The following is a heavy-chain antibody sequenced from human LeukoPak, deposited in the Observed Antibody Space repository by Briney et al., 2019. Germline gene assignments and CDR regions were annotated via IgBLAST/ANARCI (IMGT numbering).Heavy chain of an antibody. V-gene: IGHV4-38-2*01. CDR2: VHHTGSD. D-gene: IGHD1-26*01. CDR3: ARVIVTATHVPDAFDL. CDR1: GYSISAGYF. Sequence: SETLSLTCVISGYSISAGYFWGWIRQSPLKGLEWIGGVHHTGSDYYNPSLKSRVTISIDTSKNHFSLNLTSVTAADTAVFFCARVIVTATHVPDAFDLWGQGILVTVSS. J-gene: IGHJ3*01.